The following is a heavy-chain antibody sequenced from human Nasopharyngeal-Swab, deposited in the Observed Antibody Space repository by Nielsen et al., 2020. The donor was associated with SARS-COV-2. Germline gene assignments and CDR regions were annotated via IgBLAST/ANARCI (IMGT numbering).Heavy chain of an antibody. V-gene: IGHV1-24*01. CDR3: ARKGAMDV. Sequence: SVKVSCKVSGYTLTELSMHWVRQAPGKGLEWMGGFDPEDGETIYAQNFQGRVSMTMNTSISTAYMELRSLRLEDTAVYYCARKGAMDVWGQGTTVTVSS. CDR1: GYTLTELS. J-gene: IGHJ6*02. CDR2: FDPEDGET.